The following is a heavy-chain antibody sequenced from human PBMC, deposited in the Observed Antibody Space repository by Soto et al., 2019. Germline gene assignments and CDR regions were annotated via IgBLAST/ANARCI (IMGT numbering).Heavy chain of an antibody. CDR2: IIPILTTP. CDR3: ATSVGIAPTGEDGMDV. V-gene: IGHV1-69*01. J-gene: IGHJ6*02. Sequence: QVQLVQSGAEVKKTGSSVKVSCKASGGTFSIYGFSWVRQAPGQGPEWIGGIIPILTTPNYAQKFQGRVTIVADESTTKVYIELSSLKFQDTAVYYCATSVGIAPTGEDGMDVWGQGTSVTVSS. CDR1: GGTFSIYG. D-gene: IGHD2-8*02.